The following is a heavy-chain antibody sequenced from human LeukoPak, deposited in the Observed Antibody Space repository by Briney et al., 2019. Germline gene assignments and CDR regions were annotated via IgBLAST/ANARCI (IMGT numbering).Heavy chain of an antibody. D-gene: IGHD5-12*01. CDR3: ARDHIVATIPGD. V-gene: IGHV3-30*03. Sequence: GGSLRLSCAASGFTFSSYGMHWVRQAPGKGLQWVALISHDGSNKYYADSVRGRFTISRDNSKNTLYLQMNSLRAEDTAVYYCARDHIVATIPGDWGQGTLVTVSS. CDR1: GFTFSSYG. J-gene: IGHJ4*02. CDR2: ISHDGSNK.